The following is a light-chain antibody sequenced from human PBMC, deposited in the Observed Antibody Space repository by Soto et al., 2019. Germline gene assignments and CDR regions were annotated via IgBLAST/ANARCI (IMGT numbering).Light chain of an antibody. CDR3: SSYTSSSTVV. J-gene: IGLJ2*01. CDR2: EGI. CDR1: SSDVGGYNY. V-gene: IGLV2-14*01. Sequence: QSALTQPASVSGSPGQSITISCTGTSSDVGGYNYVSWYQQRPGKAPTLMIYEGINRPSGGSNRVSGSKSGNTASLTISGLQAEDEADYDCSSYTSSSTVVFSGGTKLTVL.